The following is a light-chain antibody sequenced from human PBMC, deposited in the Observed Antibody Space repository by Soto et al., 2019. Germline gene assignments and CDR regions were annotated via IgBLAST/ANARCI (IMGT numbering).Light chain of an antibody. CDR3: AAWDVSLRGQV. Sequence: QSVLTQPPSASGTPGQRVTISCSGSSSNIGSNYVYWYQQLPGTAPKLLIYRNNRRPSGVPDRFSGSKSGTSASLAITGLPSEDEGDYYCAAWDVSLRGQVFGGGTKVTVL. CDR2: RNN. CDR1: SSNIGSNY. J-gene: IGLJ3*02. V-gene: IGLV1-47*01.